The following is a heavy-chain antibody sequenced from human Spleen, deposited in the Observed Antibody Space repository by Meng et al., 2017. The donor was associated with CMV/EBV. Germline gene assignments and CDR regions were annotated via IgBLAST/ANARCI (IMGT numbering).Heavy chain of an antibody. Sequence: GGSLRLSCAASGFTFSSYDMHWVRQAPGKGLEWVAFIRYDGSLKYYADSVRGRFAISRDESKNTLFLQMNSLRADDTAVYYCAKGYWNPEDWGQGTLVTVSS. V-gene: IGHV3-30*02. D-gene: IGHD1-1*01. CDR2: IRYDGSLK. J-gene: IGHJ4*02. CDR1: GFTFSSYD. CDR3: AKGYWNPED.